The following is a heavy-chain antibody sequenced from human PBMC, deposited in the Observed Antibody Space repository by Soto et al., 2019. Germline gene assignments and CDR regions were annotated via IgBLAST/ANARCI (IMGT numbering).Heavy chain of an antibody. CDR1: GYTFTSYG. CDR3: ESFGLAFGGVIVNIGDAFDI. V-gene: IGHV1-18*01. Sequence: ASVKVSCKASGYTFTSYGISWVRQAPGQGLEWMGWISAYNGNTNYAQKHQGRVTMTTDTSTSTAYMELRSLRSDDTAVYYCESFGLAFGGVIVNIGDAFDIWGQGTMVTVSS. D-gene: IGHD3-16*02. J-gene: IGHJ3*02. CDR2: ISAYNGNT.